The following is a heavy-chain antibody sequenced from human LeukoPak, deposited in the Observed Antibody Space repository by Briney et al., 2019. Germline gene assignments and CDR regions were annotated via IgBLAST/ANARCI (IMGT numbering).Heavy chain of an antibody. CDR2: INHGGTT. CDR3: ARGRVRVSPGTGYFDS. Sequence: SETLSLTCGLSGGSLSGYNWNWIRQTPLKGLEWLGEINHGGTTHYNPSLESRVIISIDTFKSQFSLILNSVTAADTAVFYCARGRVRVSPGTGYFDSWSQGAQVIVSS. J-gene: IGHJ4*02. D-gene: IGHD2-15*01. V-gene: IGHV4-34*01. CDR1: GGSLSGYN.